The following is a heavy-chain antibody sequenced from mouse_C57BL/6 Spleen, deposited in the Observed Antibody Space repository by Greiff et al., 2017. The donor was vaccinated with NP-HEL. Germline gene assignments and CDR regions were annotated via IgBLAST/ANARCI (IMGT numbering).Heavy chain of an antibody. V-gene: IGHV1-82*01. Sequence: VQLQQSGPELVKPGAPVKISCKASGYAFSSSWMNWVKQRPGKGLEWIGRIYPGDGDTNYNGKFKGKATLTADKSSSTAYMQLSSLTSEDSAVYFWAKGDDRGYYFDYWGQSTTLTVSS. CDR1: GYAFSSSW. J-gene: IGHJ2*01. CDR2: IYPGDGDT. D-gene: IGHD2-12*01. CDR3: AKGDDRGYYFDY.